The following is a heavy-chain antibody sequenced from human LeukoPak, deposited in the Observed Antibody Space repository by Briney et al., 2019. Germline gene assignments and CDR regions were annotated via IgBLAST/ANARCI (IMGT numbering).Heavy chain of an antibody. CDR1: GYTFTSNY. CDR2: INPSGGST. J-gene: IGHJ6*02. Sequence: ASVKVSCKVSGYTFTSNYMNWVRQAPRQGLEWMGIINPSGGSTSYAQKFQGRVTMTRDTSMSTVYMELSSLRSEDTAVYYCAVGSGSYLVRGMDVWGQGTTVTVSS. D-gene: IGHD3-10*01. V-gene: IGHV1-46*01. CDR3: AVGSGSYLVRGMDV.